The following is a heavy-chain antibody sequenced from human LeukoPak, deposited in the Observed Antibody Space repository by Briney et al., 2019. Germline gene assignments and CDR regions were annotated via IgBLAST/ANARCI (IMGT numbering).Heavy chain of an antibody. Sequence: KSSETLSLTCTVSGGSIDSNPWTWIPQPPGKGLEWIGYIYYSGTTNYNPSLKSRVTMSVDMSKNQFSLKLSSVAAADTAVYYLGRRSGSWKDWFDPWGQGTLVTVSS. J-gene: IGHJ5*02. CDR2: IYYSGTT. CDR1: GGSIDSNP. V-gene: IGHV4-59*01. D-gene: IGHD6-13*01. CDR3: GRRSGSWKDWFDP.